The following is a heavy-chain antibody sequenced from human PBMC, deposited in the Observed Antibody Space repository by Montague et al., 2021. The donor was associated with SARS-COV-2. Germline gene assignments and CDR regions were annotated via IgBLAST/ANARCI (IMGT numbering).Heavy chain of an antibody. CDR1: GGSLSGYY. CDR3: AREVGRGYSGYEGEY. D-gene: IGHD5-12*01. CDR2: INHSGST. J-gene: IGHJ4*02. V-gene: IGHV4-34*01. Sequence: SETLSLTCAVYGGSLSGYYWSWICLPPGKGLEWIGEINHSGSTNYYPSLTRRVTISVDTSKNQFPLKLSYVTAADTAVYYCAREVGRGYSGYEGEYWGQGTLVTVSS.